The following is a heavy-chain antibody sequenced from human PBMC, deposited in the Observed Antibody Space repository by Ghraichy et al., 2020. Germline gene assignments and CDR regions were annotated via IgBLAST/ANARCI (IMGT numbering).Heavy chain of an antibody. CDR2: ISGYSGNT. V-gene: IGHV1-18*01. J-gene: IGHJ5*02. CDR1: GYNFTNYG. CDR3: AREDYYYGSGSYVWFDP. Sequence: ASVKVSCKASGYNFTNYGVSWVRQAPGQGLGWMGWISGYSGNTNYAQKLQGRVTMTTDTSTSTAYMELRSLRSDDTAVYYCAREDYYYGSGSYVWFDPWGQGTLVTVSS. D-gene: IGHD3-10*01.